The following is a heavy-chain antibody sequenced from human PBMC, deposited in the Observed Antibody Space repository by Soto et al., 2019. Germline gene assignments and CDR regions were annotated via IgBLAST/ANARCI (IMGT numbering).Heavy chain of an antibody. Sequence: HLQESGPGLVRPSETLSLICSVSGGSVSRSNTYWAWIRQSPGGGLEWIGSIFYTGSTYISPSFKSRVRISVDTSKDQFSLWLSSVTAADTAVYFCARHSGDDLDVTPGRLFDPWGQGTLVTVSS. D-gene: IGHD1-1*01. CDR2: IFYTGST. J-gene: IGHJ5*02. V-gene: IGHV4-39*01. CDR3: ARHSGDDLDVTPGRLFDP. CDR1: GGSVSRSNTY.